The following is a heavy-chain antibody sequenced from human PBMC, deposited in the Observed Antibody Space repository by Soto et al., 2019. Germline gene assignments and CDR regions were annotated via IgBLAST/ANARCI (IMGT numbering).Heavy chain of an antibody. Sequence: QVQLVESGGGVVQPRRSLRLSCAASGFTFSSYGMHWVRQAPGKGLEWVAVISYDGSNKYYADSVKGRFTISRDNSKNTLYLQMNSLRAEDTAVYYCAKVGLYDSSGYPFDYWGQGTLVTVSS. CDR2: ISYDGSNK. CDR3: AKVGLYDSSGYPFDY. CDR1: GFTFSSYG. D-gene: IGHD3-22*01. J-gene: IGHJ4*02. V-gene: IGHV3-30*18.